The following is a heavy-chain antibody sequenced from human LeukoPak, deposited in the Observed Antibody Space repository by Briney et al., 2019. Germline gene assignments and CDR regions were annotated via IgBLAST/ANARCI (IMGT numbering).Heavy chain of an antibody. D-gene: IGHD5-24*01. Sequence: GGSLRLSCAASGFTFSSYSMNWVRQAPGQGLEWVSSISSSSSYIYYADSVKGRFTISRDNAKNSLYLQMNSLRAEDTAVYYCARDQLMATLDYWGQGTLVTVSS. CDR1: GFTFSSYS. CDR3: ARDQLMATLDY. V-gene: IGHV3-21*01. J-gene: IGHJ4*02. CDR2: ISSSSSYI.